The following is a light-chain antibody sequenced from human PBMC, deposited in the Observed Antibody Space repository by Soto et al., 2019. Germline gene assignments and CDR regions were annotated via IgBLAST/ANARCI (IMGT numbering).Light chain of an antibody. V-gene: IGLV2-14*01. J-gene: IGLJ1*01. CDR2: EVS. CDR3: SSYTSSRAYV. CDR1: SSDVGGYNY. Sequence: SALTQPASVSGSPGQSITISCTGTSSDVGGYNYVSWYQQQAGKAPKLMIHEVSNRPSGVSNRFSGTKSGNTAYLTISGLQAEDEADYYCSSYTSSRAYVFGSGTKVTVL.